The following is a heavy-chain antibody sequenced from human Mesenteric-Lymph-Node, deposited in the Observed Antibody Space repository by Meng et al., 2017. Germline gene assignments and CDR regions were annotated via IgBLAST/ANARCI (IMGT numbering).Heavy chain of an antibody. J-gene: IGHJ1*01. D-gene: IGHD3-16*02. CDR3: ASSSYDYVWGTYRLAESFQH. V-gene: IGHV1-18*01. CDR2: ISAYNGNT. CDR1: GYTFTSYG. Sequence: ASVKVSCKASGYTFTSYGISWVRQAPGQGLEWMGWISAYNGNTNYAQKLQGRVTMTTDTSTSTAYMELRSLRSDDTAIYYCASSSYDYVWGTYRLAESFQHWGQGTLVTVSS.